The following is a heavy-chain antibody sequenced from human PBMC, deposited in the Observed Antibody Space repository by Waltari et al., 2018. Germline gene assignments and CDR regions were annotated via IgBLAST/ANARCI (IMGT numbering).Heavy chain of an antibody. V-gene: IGHV4-4*07. CDR1: GGSISSYY. D-gene: IGHD5-18*01. Sequence: QVQLQESGPGLVKPSETLSLTCTVPGGSISSYYWSWTRQPAGKGLEWIGRIYTSGSTNYNPSLKSRVTMSVDTSKNQFSLKLSSVTAADTAVYYCASLNVDTAMVHLWGQGTLVTVSS. J-gene: IGHJ4*02. CDR2: IYTSGST. CDR3: ASLNVDTAMVHL.